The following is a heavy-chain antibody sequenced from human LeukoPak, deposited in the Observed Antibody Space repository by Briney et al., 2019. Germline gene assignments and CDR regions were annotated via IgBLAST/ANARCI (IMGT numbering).Heavy chain of an antibody. Sequence: PGGSLRLSCAASGFTFSSYSMNWVRQAPGKGLEWVSSISSSSSYIYYADSVKGRFTISRDNAKNSLYLQMSSLRAEDTAVYYCARDSVVRRYDSSGYYPAPFDYWGQGTLVTVSS. V-gene: IGHV3-21*01. CDR1: GFTFSSYS. CDR3: ARDSVVRRYDSSGYYPAPFDY. D-gene: IGHD3-22*01. CDR2: ISSSSSYI. J-gene: IGHJ4*02.